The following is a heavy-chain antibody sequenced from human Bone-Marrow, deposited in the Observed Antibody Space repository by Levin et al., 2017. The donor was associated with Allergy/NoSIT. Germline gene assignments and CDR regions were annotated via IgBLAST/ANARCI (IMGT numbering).Heavy chain of an antibody. CDR1: GFTFSDYY. Sequence: GGSLRLSCAASGFTFSDYYMSWIRQAPGKGLEWVSYISSSGSTIYYADSVKGRFTISRDNAKNSLYLQMNSLRAEDTAVYYCARTAGPHSAAMYNWFDPWGQGTLVTVSS. CDR2: ISSSGSTI. CDR3: ARTAGPHSAAMYNWFDP. V-gene: IGHV3-11*01. J-gene: IGHJ5*02. D-gene: IGHD2-2*01.